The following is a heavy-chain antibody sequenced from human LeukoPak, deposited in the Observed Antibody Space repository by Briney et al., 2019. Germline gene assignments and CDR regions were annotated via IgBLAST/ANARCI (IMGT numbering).Heavy chain of an antibody. CDR2: INPNSGGT. J-gene: IGHJ3*02. D-gene: IGHD2-15*01. V-gene: IGHV1-2*02. Sequence: ASVKVSCKASGYTFTGYYMHWVRQAPGQGLEWMGWINPNSGGTNYAQKFQGRVTMTRDTSISTAYMELSRLRSDDTAVYYCARAIVVVVAATPGAFDIWGQGTMVTVSS. CDR3: ARAIVVVVAATPGAFDI. CDR1: GYTFTGYY.